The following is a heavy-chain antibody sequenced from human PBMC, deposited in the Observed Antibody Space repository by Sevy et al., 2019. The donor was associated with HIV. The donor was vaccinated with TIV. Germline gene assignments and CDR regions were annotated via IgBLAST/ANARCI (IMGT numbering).Heavy chain of an antibody. CDR1: GFTFSSYW. D-gene: IGHD3-9*01. CDR3: ARKLLRYFDWVPYYYYGMDV. J-gene: IGHJ6*02. Sequence: GGSLRLSCAASGFTFSSYWMSWVRQAPGKGLEWVANIKQDGSEKYYVDSVKGRFTISRDNAKNSLYLQMNSLRAEDTAVYYCARKLLRYFDWVPYYYYGMDVWGQGTTVTVSS. V-gene: IGHV3-7*01. CDR2: IKQDGSEK.